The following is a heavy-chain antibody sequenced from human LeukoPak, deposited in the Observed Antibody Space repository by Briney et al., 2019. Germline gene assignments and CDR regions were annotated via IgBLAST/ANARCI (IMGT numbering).Heavy chain of an antibody. CDR2: ISSSGSTI. D-gene: IGHD3-10*01. CDR3: AREMRFASTYYYGSGKNY. CDR1: GFTFSSYE. Sequence: PGGSLRLSCAASGFTFSSYEMNWVRQAPGKRLEWVSYISSSGSTIYYADSVKGRFTISRDNAKNSLYLQMNSLRAEDTAVYYCAREMRFASTYYYGSGKNYWGQGTLVTVSS. V-gene: IGHV3-48*03. J-gene: IGHJ4*02.